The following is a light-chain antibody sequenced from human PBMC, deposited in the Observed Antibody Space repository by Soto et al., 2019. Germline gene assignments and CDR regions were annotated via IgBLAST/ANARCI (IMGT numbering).Light chain of an antibody. V-gene: IGKV1-27*01. CDR3: QKYNCAIS. Sequence: DIQMTQSPCSLSASVEDIVTITCRASQGISNYLAWYQQKPWKVPKLLIYAASTLQSGGPSRFSGSGSGTDFTLTISSLQPEDVATYYCQKYNCAISFGRGTKVDIK. CDR2: AAS. CDR1: QGISNY. J-gene: IGKJ3*01.